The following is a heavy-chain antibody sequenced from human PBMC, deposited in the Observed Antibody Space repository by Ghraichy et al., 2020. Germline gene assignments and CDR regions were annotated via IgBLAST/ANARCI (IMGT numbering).Heavy chain of an antibody. CDR3: ARDRLPAAIPGYYYYGMDV. V-gene: IGHV3-11*01. Sequence: GGSLRLSCAASGFTFSDYYMSWIRQAPGKGLEWVSYISSSGSTIYYADSVKGRFTISRDNAKNSLYLQMNSLRAEDTAVYYCARDRLPAAIPGYYYYGMDVWGQGTTVTVSS. D-gene: IGHD2-2*02. CDR2: ISSSGSTI. J-gene: IGHJ6*02. CDR1: GFTFSDYY.